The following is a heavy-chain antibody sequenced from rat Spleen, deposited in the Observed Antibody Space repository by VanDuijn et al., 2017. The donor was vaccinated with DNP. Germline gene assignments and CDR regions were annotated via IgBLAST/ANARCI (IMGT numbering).Heavy chain of an antibody. D-gene: IGHD4-3*01. CDR1: GFTFSDYN. CDR3: IRWNSGHFDY. J-gene: IGHJ2*01. CDR2: ISYDGTRS. Sequence: EVQLVESGGGLVQPGRSLKLSCAASGFTFSDYNMAWVRQAPKKGLEWVASISYDGTRSYYRDSVKGRFTISRDNAKSSLSLQMNSLRSEDMATYYCIRWNSGHFDYWGQGVMVTVSS. V-gene: IGHV5-22*01.